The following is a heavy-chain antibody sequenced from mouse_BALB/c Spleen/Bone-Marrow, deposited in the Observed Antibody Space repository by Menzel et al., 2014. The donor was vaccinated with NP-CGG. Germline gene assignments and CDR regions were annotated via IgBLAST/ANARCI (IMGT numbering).Heavy chain of an antibody. CDR2: INPDSSTI. J-gene: IGHJ3*01. Sequence: EVNLVESGGGLVQPGGSLKLSCAASGFDFSRYWMSWVRQAPGKGLEWIGEINPDSSTINYTPSLKDKFIISRDNAKNRLYRQRRKVRSEASPLIRGQALHSSGCFVYWARGTLVFVSA. V-gene: IGHV4-1*02. D-gene: IGHD3-1*01. CDR3: QALHSSGCFVY. CDR1: GFDFSRYW.